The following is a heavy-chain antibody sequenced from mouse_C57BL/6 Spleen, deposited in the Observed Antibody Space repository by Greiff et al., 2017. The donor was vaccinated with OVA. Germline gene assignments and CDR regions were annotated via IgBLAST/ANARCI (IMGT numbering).Heavy chain of an antibody. D-gene: IGHD4-1*01. Sequence: VATISDGGSYTYYPDNVNGRFTISRDNAKNHLYLQMSHLKSEDTAMYYCARGAGTFAYWGQGTLVTVSA. J-gene: IGHJ3*01. V-gene: IGHV5-4*01. CDR2: ISDGGSYT. CDR3: ARGAGTFAY.